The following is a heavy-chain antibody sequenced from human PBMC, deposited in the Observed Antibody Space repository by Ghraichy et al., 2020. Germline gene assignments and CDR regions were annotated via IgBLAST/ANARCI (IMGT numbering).Heavy chain of an antibody. CDR1: GFTFSSYG. CDR3: ARDGGYCSGGSCYLDY. D-gene: IGHD2-15*01. CDR2: IWYDGSNK. J-gene: IGHJ4*02. Sequence: GESLNISCAASGFTFSSYGMHWVRQAPGKGLEWVAVIWYDGSNKYYADSVKGRFTISRDNSKNTLYLQMNSLRAEDTAVYYCARDGGYCSGGSCYLDYWGQGTLVTVSS. V-gene: IGHV3-33*01.